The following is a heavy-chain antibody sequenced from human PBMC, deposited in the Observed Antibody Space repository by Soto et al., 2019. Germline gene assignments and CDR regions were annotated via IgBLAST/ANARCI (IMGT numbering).Heavy chain of an antibody. J-gene: IGHJ6*02. CDR1: GGSFSGYY. D-gene: IGHD2-21*02. Sequence: SETLSLTCAVYGGSFSGYYWSWIRQPPGKGLEWIGEINHSGSTNYNPSLKSPVTISVDTSKNQFSLKLSSVTAADTAVYYCSVVVTAIVKLDVWGQGTTVTVSS. CDR2: INHSGST. CDR3: SVVVTAIVKLDV. V-gene: IGHV4-34*01.